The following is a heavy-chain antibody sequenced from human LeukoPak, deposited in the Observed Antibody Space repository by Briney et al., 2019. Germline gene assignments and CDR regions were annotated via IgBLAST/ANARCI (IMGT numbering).Heavy chain of an antibody. CDR3: AREVITGNFGY. CDR2: IYYSGST. Sequence: SETLSLTCTVSGGSVSSGSYYWSWIRQPPGKGLEWIGYIYYSGSTNYNPSLKSRVTISVDTSKNQFSLKLSSVTAADTAVYYCAREVITGNFGYWGQGTLVTVSS. V-gene: IGHV4-61*01. J-gene: IGHJ4*02. D-gene: IGHD1-20*01. CDR1: GGSVSSGSYY.